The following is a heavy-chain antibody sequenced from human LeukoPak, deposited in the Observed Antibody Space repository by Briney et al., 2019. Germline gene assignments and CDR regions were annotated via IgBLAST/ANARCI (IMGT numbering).Heavy chain of an antibody. V-gene: IGHV1-69*04. J-gene: IGHJ4*02. Sequence: ASVKVSCKASGGTFSSYAISWVRQAPGQGLEWMGRIIPILGIANYAQKFQGRVTITADKSTSTAYMELSSLRSEDTAVYYCARDFRQSIVGATRFDYWGQGTLVTVSS. CDR2: IIPILGIA. CDR1: GGTFSSYA. CDR3: ARDFRQSIVGATRFDY. D-gene: IGHD1-26*01.